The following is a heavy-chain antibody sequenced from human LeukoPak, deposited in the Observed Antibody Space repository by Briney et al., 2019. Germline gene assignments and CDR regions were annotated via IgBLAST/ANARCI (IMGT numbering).Heavy chain of an antibody. Sequence: PGGSLRLSCAASGFTFSSYWMNWVRQAPGKGLEWMANINQDGSEKYSVDSVQGRFTISRDNAKNSLYLQMNSLRAEDTAVYYCARAPLRSESSYYFDYWGQGTLVTVSS. CDR1: GFTFSSYW. D-gene: IGHD1-26*01. J-gene: IGHJ4*02. CDR3: ARAPLRSESSYYFDY. CDR2: INQDGSEK. V-gene: IGHV3-7*04.